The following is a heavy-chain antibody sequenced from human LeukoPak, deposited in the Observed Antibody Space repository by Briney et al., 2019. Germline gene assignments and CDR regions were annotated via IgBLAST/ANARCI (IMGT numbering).Heavy chain of an antibody. CDR3: ARGTVTTEIYYYGMDV. CDR2: INPSGGST. D-gene: IGHD4-17*01. Sequence: ASVKVSCKASGYTFTSYYMHWVRQAPGQGLEWMRIINPSGGSTSYAQKFQGRVTMTRDTSTSTVYMELSSLRSEDTAVYYCARGTVTTEIYYYGMDVWGQGTTVTVSS. J-gene: IGHJ6*02. CDR1: GYTFTSYY. V-gene: IGHV1-46*01.